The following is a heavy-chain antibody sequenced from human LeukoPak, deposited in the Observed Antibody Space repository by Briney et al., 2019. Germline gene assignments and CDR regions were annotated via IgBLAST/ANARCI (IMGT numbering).Heavy chain of an antibody. J-gene: IGHJ4*02. V-gene: IGHV4-34*01. D-gene: IGHD2-2*01. CDR1: GGSFSGYY. Sequence: SETLSLTCAVYGGSFSGYYWSWIRQPPGKGLVWIGEINHSGSTNYNPSLKSRVTISVDTSKNQFSLKLSSVTAADTAVYYCGVSSSSSKGSFDYWGQGTLVTVSS. CDR2: INHSGST. CDR3: GVSSSSSKGSFDY.